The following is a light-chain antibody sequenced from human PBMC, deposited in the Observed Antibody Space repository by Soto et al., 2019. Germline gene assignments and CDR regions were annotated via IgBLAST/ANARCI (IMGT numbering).Light chain of an antibody. V-gene: IGKV3-11*01. CDR3: QQRSDWPLT. CDR2: DAS. Sequence: EIVLAQSPATLSLSPGDRATLSCRASRSVGDYLAWYQQKPGQPPRLLIYDASNRTTGIPARFSGSGSGTDFTLTSSSLEPEDVAVYYCQQRSDWPLTFGGGTKVEIK. CDR1: RSVGDY. J-gene: IGKJ4*01.